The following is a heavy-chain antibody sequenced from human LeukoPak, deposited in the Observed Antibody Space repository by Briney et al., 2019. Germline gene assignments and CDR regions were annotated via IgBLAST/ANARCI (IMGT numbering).Heavy chain of an antibody. Sequence: ASVKVSCKASGYTFTGSYLHWVRQAPGQGLEGMGWINPNSGGTNYAQKFQGRVTMTRDTSISTAYMELSRLTSDDTAVYYCARQYSSGWCYDYWGQGTLVTVSS. CDR3: ARQYSSGWCYDY. V-gene: IGHV1-2*02. J-gene: IGHJ4*02. CDR2: INPNSGGT. D-gene: IGHD6-19*01. CDR1: GYTFTGSY.